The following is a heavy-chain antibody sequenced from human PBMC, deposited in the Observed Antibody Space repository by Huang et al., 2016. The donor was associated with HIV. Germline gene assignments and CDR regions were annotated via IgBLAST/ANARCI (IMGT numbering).Heavy chain of an antibody. D-gene: IGHD6-6*01. CDR1: GYTFTDPN. V-gene: IGHV1-2*02. J-gene: IGHJ4*02. CDR2: INPKRGGT. CDR3: ARDWSFGSSTSPAD. Sequence: QVQLVQSGAEVKNPGASVRVSCKASGYTFTDPNIHWVRQAPGQGLEWIGWINPKRGGTSYVQRFQGRITMTRDTTISTVHMDLRRIQSDDTAVYFCARDWSFGSSTSPADWGQGTLVTVSS.